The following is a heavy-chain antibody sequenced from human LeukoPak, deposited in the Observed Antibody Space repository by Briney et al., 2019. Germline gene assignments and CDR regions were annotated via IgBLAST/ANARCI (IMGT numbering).Heavy chain of an antibody. J-gene: IGHJ3*01. Sequence: ASVKVSCKVSGYTLTELSMHWVRQAPGKGLEWMGGFDPEDGETIYAQKFQGRVTMTEDTSTDTAYTELSSLRSQDTAVYYCATSLGSGYYSFDAFDFWGQGTMVTVSS. V-gene: IGHV1-24*01. CDR1: GYTLTELS. D-gene: IGHD3-22*01. CDR2: FDPEDGET. CDR3: ATSLGSGYYSFDAFDF.